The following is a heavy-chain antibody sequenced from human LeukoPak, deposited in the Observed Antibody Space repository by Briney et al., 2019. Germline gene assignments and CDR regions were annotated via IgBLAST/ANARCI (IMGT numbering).Heavy chain of an antibody. V-gene: IGHV4-34*01. Sequence: PSETLSLTCAVYGGSFSGYYWSWIRQPPGKGLEWIGEINHSGSTNYNPSLESRVTISVDTSKNQFSLKLSSVTAADTAVYYCARKTRLSGWYFGAFWFDPWGQGTLVTVSS. CDR2: INHSGST. J-gene: IGHJ5*02. CDR3: ARKTRLSGWYFGAFWFDP. D-gene: IGHD6-19*01. CDR1: GGSFSGYY.